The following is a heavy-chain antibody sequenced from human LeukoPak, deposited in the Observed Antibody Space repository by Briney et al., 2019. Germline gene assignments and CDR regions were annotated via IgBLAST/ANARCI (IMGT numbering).Heavy chain of an antibody. CDR2: VLPGGGST. V-gene: IGHV1-46*01. CDR1: GYTFTNYY. J-gene: IGHJ4*02. CDR3: ARSSFLWYFDS. D-gene: IGHD3-16*01. Sequence: ASVKVSCKASGYTFTNYYIHCMRQAPGQGLEWMGVVLPGGGSTSYAQKFQGRVTMTRDMSTNTVYMVLSSLRSEDTAVYYCARSSFLWYFDSWGQGTLVTVSS.